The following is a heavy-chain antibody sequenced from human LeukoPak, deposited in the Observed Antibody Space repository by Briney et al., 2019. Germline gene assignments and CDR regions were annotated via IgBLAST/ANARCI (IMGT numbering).Heavy chain of an antibody. CDR3: VKDWSRWAFDI. CDR2: ISGGST. J-gene: IGHJ3*02. V-gene: IGHV3-23*01. D-gene: IGHD3-3*01. CDR1: GLTFSSYA. Sequence: GGSLRLSCAASGLTFSSYAMSWVRQAPGKGLEWVSAISGGSTYYADSVKGRFTIFRDDSKNILYLQMNSLRAEDMAVYYCVKDWSRWAFDIWGQGTMVTVSS.